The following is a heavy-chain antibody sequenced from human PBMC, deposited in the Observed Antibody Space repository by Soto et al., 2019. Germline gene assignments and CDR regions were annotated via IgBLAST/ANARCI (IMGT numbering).Heavy chain of an antibody. CDR2: ISSSSSYI. V-gene: IGHV3-21*01. D-gene: IGHD1-1*01. CDR1: GFTFSSYS. J-gene: IGHJ3*02. Sequence: EVQLVESGGGLVKPGGSLRLSCAASGFTFSSYSMNWVRQAPGKGLEWVSSISSSSSYIYYADSVKGRFTISRDNAKNSLVPQMNSLRAGDTAVDYCRSFRTTRYADAFDIWGQGTMVTVSS. CDR3: RSFRTTRYADAFDI.